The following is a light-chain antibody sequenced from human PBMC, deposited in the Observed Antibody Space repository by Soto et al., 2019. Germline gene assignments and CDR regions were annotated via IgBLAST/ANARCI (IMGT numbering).Light chain of an antibody. V-gene: IGKV1-39*01. Sequence: DIQMTQSPSSLSASVGDRVTITCRASQSISSYLNWYQQKPGKAPKLLIYAASSLQSGVPSRFSGSGSGTDFTLTISSLQPEDFDTYYCKHSYSTPTFGGGTKVEIK. CDR1: QSISSY. CDR2: AAS. J-gene: IGKJ4*01. CDR3: KHSYSTPT.